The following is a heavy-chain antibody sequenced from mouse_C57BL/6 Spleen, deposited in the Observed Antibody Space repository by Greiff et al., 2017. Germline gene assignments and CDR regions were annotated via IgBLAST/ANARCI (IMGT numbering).Heavy chain of an antibody. V-gene: IGHV1-80*01. CDR2: IYPGDGDT. CDR3: ARADYGNYAFAY. D-gene: IGHD2-1*01. CDR1: GYAFSSYW. Sequence: QVHVKQSGAELVKPGASVKISCKASGYAFSSYWMNWVKQRPGKGLEWIGQIYPGDGDTNYNGKFKGKATLTADKSSSTAYMQLSSLTSEDSAVYFCARADYGNYAFAYWGQGTLVTVSA. J-gene: IGHJ3*01.